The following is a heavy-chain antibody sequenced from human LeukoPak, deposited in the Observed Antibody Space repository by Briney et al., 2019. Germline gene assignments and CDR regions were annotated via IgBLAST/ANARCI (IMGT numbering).Heavy chain of an antibody. CDR3: ASLLNTAHLYYYYMDV. D-gene: IGHD5-18*01. Sequence: GGSLRLSCAASGFTFSDYFMSWIRQAPGKGLEWVSYISSSGDIIYYADSVKGRFTISRDNAKNSLYLQMNSLRAEDTAVYYCASLLNTAHLYYYYMDVWGKGTTVTVSS. CDR2: ISSSGDII. CDR1: GFTFSDYF. V-gene: IGHV3-11*04. J-gene: IGHJ6*03.